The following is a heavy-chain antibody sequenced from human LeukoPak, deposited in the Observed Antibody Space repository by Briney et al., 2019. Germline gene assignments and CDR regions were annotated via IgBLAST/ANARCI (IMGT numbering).Heavy chain of an antibody. CDR2: ISSNGGST. D-gene: IGHD6-13*01. V-gene: IGHV3-64D*09. J-gene: IGHJ4*02. CDR3: VKDSRPDAPFDY. Sequence: PGGPRRPSCSAPGFTFSTYAMPWVPKAQGKGLKYVSAISSNGGSTYYADSVKGRFTISRDNSKNTLYLQMSSLRAEDTAVYYCVKDSRPDAPFDYWGQGTLVTVSS. CDR1: GFTFSTYA.